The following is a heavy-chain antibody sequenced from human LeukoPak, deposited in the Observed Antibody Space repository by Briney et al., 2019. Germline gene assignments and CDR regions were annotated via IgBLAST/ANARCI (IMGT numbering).Heavy chain of an antibody. CDR1: GFTFSSYS. CDR2: ISSGSGTI. J-gene: IGHJ4*02. D-gene: IGHD6-6*01. Sequence: GGSLRLSCAASGFTFSSYSMNWVRQAPGKGLEYVSYISSGSGTIYYADSVKGRFTISRDNAKNSLYLQMNSLSAEDTAVYYCARSPPYSSSGSFDYWGQGTLVTVSS. V-gene: IGHV3-48*04. CDR3: ARSPPYSSSGSFDY.